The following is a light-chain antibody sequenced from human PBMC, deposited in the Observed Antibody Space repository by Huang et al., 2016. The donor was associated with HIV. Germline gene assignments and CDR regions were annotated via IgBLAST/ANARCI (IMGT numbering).Light chain of an antibody. Sequence: ETVMTQSPVTLSVSPGDRASLSCRSSQIVSSHLAWYQQMPGQAPRLLIYAASTRATGVPARFSVSGAGTEFTLTISTLQSEDSAVYYCQQYNDFRSTFGPGTRVEIK. V-gene: IGKV3-15*01. J-gene: IGKJ3*01. CDR1: QIVSSH. CDR2: AAS. CDR3: QQYNDFRST.